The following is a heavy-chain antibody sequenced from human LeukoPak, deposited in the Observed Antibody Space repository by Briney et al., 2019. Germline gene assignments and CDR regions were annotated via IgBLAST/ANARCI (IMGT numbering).Heavy chain of an antibody. J-gene: IGHJ6*03. D-gene: IGHD1-26*01. CDR1: GFTFSDYY. CDR3: AREVRELLDYYYYYYMDV. V-gene: IGHV3-11*04. CDR2: ISSSGSTI. Sequence: PGGSLRLSCAASGFTFSDYYMSWLRQAPGKGLEWVSYISSSGSTIYYADSVKGRFTISRDNAKNSLYLQMNSLRAEDTAVYYCAREVRELLDYYYYYYMDVWGKGTTVTVSS.